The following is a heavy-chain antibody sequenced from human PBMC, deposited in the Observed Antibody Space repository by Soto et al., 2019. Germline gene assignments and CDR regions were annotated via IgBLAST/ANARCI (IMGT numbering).Heavy chain of an antibody. D-gene: IGHD3-3*01. Sequence: ASVKVSCKASGYTFTSYGISWVRQAPGQGLELMGWISAYNGNTNYAQKLQGRVTMTTDTSTSTAYMELRSLRSDDTAVYYCATTNHYDFWSGYRGGWFDPWGQGTLVTVSS. CDR1: GYTFTSYG. CDR3: ATTNHYDFWSGYRGGWFDP. CDR2: ISAYNGNT. J-gene: IGHJ5*02. V-gene: IGHV1-18*01.